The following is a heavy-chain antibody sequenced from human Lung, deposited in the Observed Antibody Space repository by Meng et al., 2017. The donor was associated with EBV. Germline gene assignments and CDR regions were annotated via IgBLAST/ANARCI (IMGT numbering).Heavy chain of an antibody. V-gene: IGHV4-30-4*01. CDR1: GGSITSGDYY. D-gene: IGHD4-17*01. CDR2: IYYSGST. CDR3: ARGPTTYFDY. J-gene: IGHJ4*02. Sequence: HEQRQASGPGLVKPSQTLSLHCTVSGGSITSGDYYWSWIRQPPGKGLEWIGYIYYSGSTYYNPSLKSRVTISVDTSKNQFSLKLSSVTAADTAVYYCARGPTTYFDYWGQGTLVTVSS.